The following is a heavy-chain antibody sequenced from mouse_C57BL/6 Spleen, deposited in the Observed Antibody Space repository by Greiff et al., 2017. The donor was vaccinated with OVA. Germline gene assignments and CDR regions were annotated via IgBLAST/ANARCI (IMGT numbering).Heavy chain of an antibody. D-gene: IGHD1-1*01. J-gene: IGHJ3*01. CDR1: GYAFSSSW. V-gene: IGHV1-82*01. CDR3: AREGPDYYGSSYMFAY. CDR2: IYPGDGDT. Sequence: QVQLQQSGPELVKPGASVKISCKASGYAFSSSWMNWVKQRPGKGLEWIGRIYPGDGDTNYNGKFKGKATLTADKSSSTAYMQLSSLTSEDSAVYFCAREGPDYYGSSYMFAYWGQGTLVTVSA.